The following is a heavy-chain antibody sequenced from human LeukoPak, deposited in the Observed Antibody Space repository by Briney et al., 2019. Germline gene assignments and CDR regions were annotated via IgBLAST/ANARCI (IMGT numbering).Heavy chain of an antibody. CDR3: ARVTIAARQSLAAAGIVWFDP. CDR1: SGSIGSYY. V-gene: IGHV4-4*07. CDR2: TYTSGST. D-gene: IGHD6-13*01. Sequence: SETLSLTCTVSSGSIGSYYWSWIRQPAGKGLEWIGRTYTSGSTNYNPSLKSRVTMSVDTSKNQFSLKLSSVTAADTAVYYCARVTIAARQSLAAAGIVWFDPWGQGTLVTVSS. J-gene: IGHJ5*02.